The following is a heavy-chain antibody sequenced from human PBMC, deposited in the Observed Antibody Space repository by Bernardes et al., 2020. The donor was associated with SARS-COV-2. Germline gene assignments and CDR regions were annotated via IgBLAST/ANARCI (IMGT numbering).Heavy chain of an antibody. CDR1: GFTFPNAW. J-gene: IGHJ4*02. Sequence: GGSLRLSCAASGFTFPNAWMNWVRQAPGPGLEWLGRIKSKTDNGATDYGAAVKGRFTISRDDAKKMVYLQMNSLRVEDMAVYYCGRFSRGSTSNYWGQGTLVTVA. D-gene: IGHD1-26*01. CDR3: GRFSRGSTSNY. CDR2: IKSKTDNGAT. V-gene: IGHV3-15*01.